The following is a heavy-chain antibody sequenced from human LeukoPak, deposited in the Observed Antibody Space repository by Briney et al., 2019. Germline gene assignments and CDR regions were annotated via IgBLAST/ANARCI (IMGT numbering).Heavy chain of an antibody. V-gene: IGHV1-69*10. CDR2: IIPILGIA. CDR1: GYTFTGYY. J-gene: IGHJ4*02. D-gene: IGHD1-26*01. CDR3: ARDPPYSGSYDY. Sequence: ASVKVSCKASGYTFTGYYMHWVRQAPGQGLEWMGWIIPILGIANYAQKFQGRVTITADKSTSTAYMELSSLRSEDTAVYYCARDPPYSGSYDYWGQGTLVTVSS.